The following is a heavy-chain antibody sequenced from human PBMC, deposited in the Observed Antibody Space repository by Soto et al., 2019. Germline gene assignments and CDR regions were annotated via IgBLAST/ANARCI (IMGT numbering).Heavy chain of an antibody. Sequence: SETLSLTCTVSGGSISSGGYYWSWIRQHPGEGLEWIGYIYYSGSTYYNPSLKSRVTISVDTSKNQFSLKLSSVTAADTAVYYCARGSYYDSSGYYGPWGQGTLVTVSS. CDR1: GGSISSGGYY. CDR2: IYYSGST. CDR3: ARGSYYDSSGYYGP. V-gene: IGHV4-31*03. J-gene: IGHJ5*02. D-gene: IGHD3-22*01.